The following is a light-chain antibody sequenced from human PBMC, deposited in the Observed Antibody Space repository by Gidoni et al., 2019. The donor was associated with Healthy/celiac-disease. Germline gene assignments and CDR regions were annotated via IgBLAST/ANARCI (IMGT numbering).Light chain of an antibody. CDR3: QQYGSSPRVT. CDR1: PSVSSSY. V-gene: IGKV3-20*01. Sequence: EIVLTQSPGTLSLSPGEKATLSCRASPSVSSSYLAWYQQKPGQAPRLLIYGAASRATGIPDRFSGSGAGTDFTLTISRLEPEDVAVYYCQQYGSSPRVTFGPGTKVDIK. CDR2: GAA. J-gene: IGKJ3*01.